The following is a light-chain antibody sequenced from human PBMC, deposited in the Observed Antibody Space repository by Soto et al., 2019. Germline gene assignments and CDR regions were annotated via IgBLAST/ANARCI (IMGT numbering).Light chain of an antibody. CDR1: QSVRNSY. J-gene: IGKJ2*01. Sequence: EILLTQSPGTLSLSPGERATLSCRASQSVRNSYLAWYQQKPGQAPRLLIYGASGRATGIPDRFSGSGSGTDFTLTISRLETEDFAVYYYQQYGSSPYTFGQGTKLEI. CDR2: GAS. V-gene: IGKV3-20*01. CDR3: QQYGSSPYT.